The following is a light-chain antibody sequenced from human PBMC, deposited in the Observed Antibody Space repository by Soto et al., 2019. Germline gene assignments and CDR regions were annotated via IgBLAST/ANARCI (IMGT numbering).Light chain of an antibody. Sequence: IVLQRPPRSPSFLPGVRDTLSFSPSESLISKNLAWYQQKPGQSPRLXIYGSSSRATGVPDRFSGSGSGTDFTLTISSLQPDDFATYYCQQYSSYWTFAQGTKV. CDR1: ESLISKN. V-gene: IGKV3-20*01. CDR3: QQYSSYWT. CDR2: GSS. J-gene: IGKJ1*01.